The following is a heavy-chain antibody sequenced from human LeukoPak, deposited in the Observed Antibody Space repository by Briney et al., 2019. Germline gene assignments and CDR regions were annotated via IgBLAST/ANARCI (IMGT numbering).Heavy chain of an antibody. D-gene: IGHD2-15*01. Sequence: SVKVSCKASGYTFTSYDINWVRQATGQGLEGMGWMNPNSGNTGYAQKFQGRVTMTRNTSIRTAYMDLSGLRDEGRSVYYCARPTELGYCSGGSCYSYYFQHWGQGTLVTVSS. V-gene: IGHV1-8*01. J-gene: IGHJ1*01. CDR3: ARPTELGYCSGGSCYSYYFQH. CDR1: GYTFTSYD. CDR2: MNPNSGNT.